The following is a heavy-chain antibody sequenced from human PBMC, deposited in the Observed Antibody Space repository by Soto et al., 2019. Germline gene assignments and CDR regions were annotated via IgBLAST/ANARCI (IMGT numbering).Heavy chain of an antibody. D-gene: IGHD3-10*02. Sequence: QVQLVESGGGVVQPGRSLRLSCAASRLTFSGYGMHWVRQAPGKGLEWLTFITHDGTKTYYADSVKGRFTISRDNSKNTQYLQMNSLRAEDXXXYYXXKDQGLVFGYFTTWGQXAXVTVSS. V-gene: IGHV3-30*03. CDR2: ITHDGTKT. J-gene: IGHJ5*02. CDR1: RLTFSGYG. CDR3: XKDQGLVFGYFTT.